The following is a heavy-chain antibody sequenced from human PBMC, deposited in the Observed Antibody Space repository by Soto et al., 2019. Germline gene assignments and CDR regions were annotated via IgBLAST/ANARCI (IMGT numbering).Heavy chain of an antibody. D-gene: IGHD1-26*01. CDR3: ARGAGSGAYLIDY. V-gene: IGHV3-33*01. Sequence: PGGSLRLSYAASGFTFSDYAMQWVRQAPGKGLEWVALVRYDGTNENHADSVKGRFTISRDNSKNTLYLQMNSLRAEDAAVYYCARGAGSGAYLIDYCGQGTLVTVSS. J-gene: IGHJ4*02. CDR1: GFTFSDYA. CDR2: VRYDGTNE.